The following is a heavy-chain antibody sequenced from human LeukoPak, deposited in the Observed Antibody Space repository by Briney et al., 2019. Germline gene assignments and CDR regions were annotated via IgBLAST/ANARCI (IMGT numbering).Heavy chain of an antibody. CDR3: ARVGRKYCYGGACFNPLDY. J-gene: IGHJ4*02. V-gene: IGHV4-4*07. CDR1: GDSISSLY. CDR2: IYSSGST. D-gene: IGHD2-21*02. Sequence: SETLSHTCSVSGDSISSLYWSWVRQPAGEGLEWIGRIYSSGSTNYNPSLKSRVIMSVDTSKNQFSLKLSSVTAADTAVYYCARVGRKYCYGGACFNPLDYWGQGILVTVSS.